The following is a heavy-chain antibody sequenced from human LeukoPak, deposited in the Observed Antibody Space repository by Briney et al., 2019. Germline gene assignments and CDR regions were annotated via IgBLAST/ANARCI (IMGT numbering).Heavy chain of an antibody. Sequence: ASVKVSCKTSGYTFTSYDLNWVRQATGQGLEWMGWVNPNSGNTGYAQKFQGRVTMTRDTSISTAYMELSSLRSEDTAVYYCARRSDDYDSSAYYHWGQGTLVTVSS. D-gene: IGHD3-22*01. CDR3: ARRSDDYDSSAYYH. V-gene: IGHV1-8*01. J-gene: IGHJ4*02. CDR2: VNPNSGNT. CDR1: GYTFTSYD.